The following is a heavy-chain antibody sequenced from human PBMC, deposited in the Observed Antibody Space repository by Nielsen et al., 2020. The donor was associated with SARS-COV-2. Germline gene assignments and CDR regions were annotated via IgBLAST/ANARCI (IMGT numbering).Heavy chain of an antibody. D-gene: IGHD3-10*01. CDR3: ARGDMDV. Sequence: GGSLRLSCAASGFTFSIYAITWVRQAPGKGLEWVSVISGGGRSTYYADSVKGRFTISRDNSKNTMYLQMNSLTAEDTAVYYCARGDMDVWGQGTTVTVSS. CDR2: ISGGGRST. V-gene: IGHV3-23*01. CDR1: GFTFSIYA. J-gene: IGHJ6*02.